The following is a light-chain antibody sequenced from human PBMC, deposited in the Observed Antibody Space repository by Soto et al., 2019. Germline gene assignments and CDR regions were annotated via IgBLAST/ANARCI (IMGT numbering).Light chain of an antibody. CDR3: HQFYSIPIT. CDR1: QSGLYTSNNKNH. CDR2: WAS. Sequence: DIVMTQSPDSLAVSLGERATINCKSSQSGLYTSNNKNHLAWYQQKPGQPPKLLIYWASTRESGVPDRFSGSGSGTDFTLTISSLQAEDVAVYYCHQFYSIPITFGPGTKVDIK. J-gene: IGKJ3*01. V-gene: IGKV4-1*01.